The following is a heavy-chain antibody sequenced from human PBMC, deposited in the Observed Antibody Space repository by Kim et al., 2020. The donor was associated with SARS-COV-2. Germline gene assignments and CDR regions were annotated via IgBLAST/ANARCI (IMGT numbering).Heavy chain of an antibody. V-gene: IGHV3-7*01. J-gene: IGHJ5*02. D-gene: IGHD3-16*01. Sequence: GGSLRLSCAASGFTFSSHWMTWVRQAPGKGLEWVAQLNEDGSDKYYLGSVKGRFTISRDNAKNSVYLQMNSLRAEDTALYYCARDDPGGFYESWGQGTLV. CDR1: GFTFSSHW. CDR2: LNEDGSDK. CDR3: ARDDPGGFYES.